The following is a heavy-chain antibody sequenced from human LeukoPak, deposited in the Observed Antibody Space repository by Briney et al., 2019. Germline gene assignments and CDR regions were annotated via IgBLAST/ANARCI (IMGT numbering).Heavy chain of an antibody. CDR1: GYPFTTYE. CDR3: ARGPRNDP. V-gene: IGHV1-8*01. CDR2: VHPNSGNT. J-gene: IGHJ5*02. D-gene: IGHD1-14*01. Sequence: ASVNVSFKTSGYPFTTYESNWVRQAAGQGGEWMGWVHPNSGNTAYAHKFKGRVTMNRDTSISPAYMELSGLRSDDTAVYFCARGPRNDPWGQGTLVTVSS.